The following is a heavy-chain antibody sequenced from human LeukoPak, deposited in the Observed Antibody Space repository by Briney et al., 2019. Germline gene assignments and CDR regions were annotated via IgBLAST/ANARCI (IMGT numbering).Heavy chain of an antibody. CDR1: GYTFTGYY. J-gene: IGHJ5*02. CDR2: IIPIFGTA. CDR3: AREGPYYDFWSGYHNWFDP. V-gene: IGHV1-69*05. D-gene: IGHD3-3*01. Sequence: SVKVSCKASGYTFTGYYMHWVRQAPGQGLEWMGRIIPIFGTANYAQKFQGRVTITTDESTSTAYMELSSLRSEDTAVYYCAREGPYYDFWSGYHNWFDPWGQGTLVTVSS.